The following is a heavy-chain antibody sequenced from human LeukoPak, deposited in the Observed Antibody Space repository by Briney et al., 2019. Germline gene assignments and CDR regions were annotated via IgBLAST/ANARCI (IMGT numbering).Heavy chain of an antibody. D-gene: IGHD3-3*01. V-gene: IGHV4-4*07. Sequence: PSETLSLTCTVSGGSISSYYWSWIRQPAGKGLEWIGSIYHSGSTYYNPSLKSRVTISVDTSKNQFSLKLSSVTAADTAVYYCARDRLRSKGRNWFDPWGQGTLVTVSS. CDR2: IYHSGST. J-gene: IGHJ5*02. CDR1: GGSISSYY. CDR3: ARDRLRSKGRNWFDP.